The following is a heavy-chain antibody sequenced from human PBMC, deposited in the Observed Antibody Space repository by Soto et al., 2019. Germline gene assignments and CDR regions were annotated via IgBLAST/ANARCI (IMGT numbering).Heavy chain of an antibody. CDR3: ARDTVSGSWFPLDF. V-gene: IGHV3-30-3*01. CDR2: ISYDGSNK. D-gene: IGHD2-15*01. CDR1: GFTFSTYA. J-gene: IGHJ4*02. Sequence: PGGSLRLSCAASGFTFSTYAMHWVRQAPGKGLEWVAVISYDGSNKYYAESVKGRFTISRDNVQNTLSLEMDGLRPEDTATYYSARDTVSGSWFPLDFWGQGTLVTVS.